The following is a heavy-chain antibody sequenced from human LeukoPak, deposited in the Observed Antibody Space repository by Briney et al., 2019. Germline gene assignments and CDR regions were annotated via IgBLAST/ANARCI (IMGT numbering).Heavy chain of an antibody. CDR1: GGSISSYY. J-gene: IGHJ4*02. V-gene: IGHV4-4*07. Sequence: SETLSLTCTVSGGSISSYYWSWIRQPAGKGLEWIGRTYTSGSTNYNPSLKSRVTMSVDTSKNQFSLKLSSVTAADTAVYYCARVRYYDSSGYYYHDYWGQGTLVTVSS. CDR3: ARVRYYDSSGYYYHDY. D-gene: IGHD3-22*01. CDR2: TYTSGST.